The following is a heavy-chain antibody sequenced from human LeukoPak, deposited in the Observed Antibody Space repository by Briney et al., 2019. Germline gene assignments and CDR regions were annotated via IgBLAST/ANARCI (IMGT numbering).Heavy chain of an antibody. V-gene: IGHV4-59*01. CDR3: ARDGGSGWYYYYMDV. CDR2: IYYTGST. D-gene: IGHD6-19*01. Sequence: SETLSLTCTVSGRSISNYYWNWIRQPPGKGLEWIGYIYYTGSTNYNPSLESRVTISVDTSKNQFSLKLSSVTAADTAVYYCARDGGSGWYYYYMDVWGKGTTVTISS. J-gene: IGHJ6*03. CDR1: GRSISNYY.